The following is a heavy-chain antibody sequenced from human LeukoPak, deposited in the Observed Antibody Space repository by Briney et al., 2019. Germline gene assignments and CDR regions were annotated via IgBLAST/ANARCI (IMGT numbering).Heavy chain of an antibody. CDR1: GFTFSGSP. J-gene: IGHJ4*02. V-gene: IGHV3-23*01. D-gene: IGHD6-19*01. CDR3: AKLPVAGLYFDY. CDR2: ISGSGGRT. Sequence: PGGSLRLSCAASGFTFSGSPILWVRQAPGKGLEWVSAISGSGGRTYYADSVKGRFTISRDNSKNTLYLQMNNLRAEDTAVYYCAKLPVAGLYFDYWGQGTLVTVSS.